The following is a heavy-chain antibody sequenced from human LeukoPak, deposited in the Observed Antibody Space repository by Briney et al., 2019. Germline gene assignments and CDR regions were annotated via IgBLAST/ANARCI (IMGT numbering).Heavy chain of an antibody. V-gene: IGHV1-69-2*01. D-gene: IGHD2-2*01. CDR1: GYTFTDYY. Sequence: ASVKVSCKVSGYTFTDYYMHWVQQAPGKGLELMGLVDPEDGETIYAEKFQGRVTITADTSTDTAYMELSSLRSEDTAVYYCATQKVVPAPDVVYWGQGTLVTVSS. CDR3: ATQKVVPAPDVVY. J-gene: IGHJ4*02. CDR2: VDPEDGET.